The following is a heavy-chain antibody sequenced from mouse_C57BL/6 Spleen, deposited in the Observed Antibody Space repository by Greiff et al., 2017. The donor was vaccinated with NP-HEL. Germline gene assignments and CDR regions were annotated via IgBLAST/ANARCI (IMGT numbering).Heavy chain of an antibody. CDR1: GFTFSSYA. CDR3: ARRGEFDY. Sequence: EVQLVESGGGLVKPGGSLKLSCAASGFTFSSYAMSWVRQTPEKRLEWVATISDGGSYTYYPDNVKGRFTISRDNAKNNLYLQMSHLKSEDTAMYYCARRGEFDYWGQGTTLTVSS. V-gene: IGHV5-4*03. CDR2: ISDGGSYT. J-gene: IGHJ2*01.